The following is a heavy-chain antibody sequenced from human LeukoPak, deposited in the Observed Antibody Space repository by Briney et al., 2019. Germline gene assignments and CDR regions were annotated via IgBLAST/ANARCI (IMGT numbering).Heavy chain of an antibody. D-gene: IGHD2-15*01. V-gene: IGHV3-7*01. CDR1: GFVFSDYL. CDR2: IKQDGREK. Sequence: GGSLRLSCAASGFVFSDYLMSWVRQAPGKGLEWVANIKQDGREKYYVDSVKGRFTISRDTVKSSLSLQMNGLRAEDTAVYYCARAPKPPYCSDPWCHLSQGFDYWGQGTLVTVSS. J-gene: IGHJ4*02. CDR3: ARAPKPPYCSDPWCHLSQGFDY.